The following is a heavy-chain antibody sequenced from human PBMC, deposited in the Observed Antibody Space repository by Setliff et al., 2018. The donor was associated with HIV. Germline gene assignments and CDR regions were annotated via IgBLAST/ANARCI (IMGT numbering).Heavy chain of an antibody. CDR1: GVSITSATYY. V-gene: IGHV4-31*11. Sequence: SETLSLTCAVSGVSITSATYYWSWIRHSPGKGLEWIGYIDYSGSAFYNPSLKSRLTISRDTSKNQFSLKLSSVTAADTAVYYCARHYYGSGSYYNPPPYYYYYMDVWGKGTTVTVSS. CDR2: IDYSGSA. CDR3: ARHYYGSGSYYNPPPYYYYYMDV. J-gene: IGHJ6*03. D-gene: IGHD3-10*01.